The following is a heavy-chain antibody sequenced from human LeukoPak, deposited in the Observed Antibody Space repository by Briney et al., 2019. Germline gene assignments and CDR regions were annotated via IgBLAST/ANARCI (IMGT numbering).Heavy chain of an antibody. J-gene: IGHJ3*02. D-gene: IGHD2-15*01. Sequence: SETLSLTCTVSGGSISSYYWSWIRQPPGKGLEWTGYIYYSGSTNYNPSLKSRVTISVDTSKNQFSLKLSSVTAADTAVYYCARIRVGAFDIWGQGTMVTVSS. CDR1: GGSISSYY. CDR2: IYYSGST. CDR3: ARIRVGAFDI. V-gene: IGHV4-59*01.